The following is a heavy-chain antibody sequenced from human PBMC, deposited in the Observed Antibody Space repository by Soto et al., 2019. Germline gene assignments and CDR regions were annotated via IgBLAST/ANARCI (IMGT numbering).Heavy chain of an antibody. CDR1: GFSLSTSGVG. J-gene: IGHJ4*02. V-gene: IGHV2-5*02. Sequence: TLVNPTQTLTLTCTFSGFSLSTSGVGVGWIRQPPGKALEWLALIYWDDDKRYSPSLKSRLTITKDTSKNQVVLTMTNMDPVDTATYYCAHVVLGVWGSYRSCYFDYWGQGTLVTVSS. D-gene: IGHD3-16*02. CDR2: IYWDDDK. CDR3: AHVVLGVWGSYRSCYFDY.